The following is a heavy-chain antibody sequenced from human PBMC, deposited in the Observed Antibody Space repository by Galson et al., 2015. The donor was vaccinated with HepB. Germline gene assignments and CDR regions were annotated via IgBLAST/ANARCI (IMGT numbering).Heavy chain of an antibody. D-gene: IGHD3-10*01. V-gene: IGHV3-30*18. Sequence: SLRLSCAASGFVFSEYGMHWVRQPPGKALEWVAVVAHDGTVQYYADSVKGRFTVSRDNSKSTMYLQLNSPRPEDAGLYYCAKEPGPRASPWYFDLWGRGTLVTVSS. CDR1: GFVFSEYG. CDR3: AKEPGPRASPWYFDL. J-gene: IGHJ2*01. CDR2: VAHDGTVQ.